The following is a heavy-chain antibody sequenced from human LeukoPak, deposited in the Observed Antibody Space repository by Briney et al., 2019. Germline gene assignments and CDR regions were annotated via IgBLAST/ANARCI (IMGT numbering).Heavy chain of an antibody. V-gene: IGHV4-4*07. J-gene: IGHJ6*02. Sequence: SETLSLTCIVSGGSISSYFWSWIRQPAGKGLEWIGRIYSSGSTNYNPSLKSRVTISIDTSKRHFSLTLSSVTAADTAVYYCARTRRHYYGSGKNLTPWPAGLDVWGQGTTVTVS. CDR1: GGSISSYF. CDR2: IYSSGST. D-gene: IGHD3-10*01. CDR3: ARTRRHYYGSGKNLTPWPAGLDV.